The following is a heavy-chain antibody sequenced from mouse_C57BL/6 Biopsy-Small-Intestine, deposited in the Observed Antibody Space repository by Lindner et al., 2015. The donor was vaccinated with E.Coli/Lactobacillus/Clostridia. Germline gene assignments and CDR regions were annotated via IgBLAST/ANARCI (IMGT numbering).Heavy chain of an antibody. Sequence: VQLQESGAELVKPGASMKISCKASGYAFSSYWMNWVKQRPGKGLEWIGQIYPGDGDTNYNGKFKGKATLTADKSSSTAYMQLSSLTSEDSAVYFCASWGYGSSFPFAYWGQGTLVTVSA. J-gene: IGHJ3*01. CDR2: IYPGDGDT. D-gene: IGHD1-1*01. CDR1: GYAFSSYW. CDR3: ASWGYGSSFPFAY. V-gene: IGHV1-80*01.